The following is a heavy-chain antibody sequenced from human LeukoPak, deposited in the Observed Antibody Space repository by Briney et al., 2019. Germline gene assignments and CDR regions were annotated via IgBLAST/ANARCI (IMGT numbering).Heavy chain of an antibody. CDR3: AKENGDCSSTSCYDY. J-gene: IGHJ4*02. CDR2: IRYDGSNK. Sequence: GGSLRLSCAASGFTFSSYGMHWVRQAPGKGLEWVAFIRYDGSNKYYADSVKGRFTISRDNSKNTLYLQTNSLRAEDTAVYYCAKENGDCSSTSCYDYWGQGTLVTVSS. CDR1: GFTFSSYG. V-gene: IGHV3-30*02. D-gene: IGHD2-2*01.